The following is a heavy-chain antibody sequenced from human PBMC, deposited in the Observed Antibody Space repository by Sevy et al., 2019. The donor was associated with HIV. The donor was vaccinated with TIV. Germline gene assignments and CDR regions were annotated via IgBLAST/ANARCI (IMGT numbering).Heavy chain of an antibody. V-gene: IGHV3-74*01. D-gene: IGHD3-22*01. CDR3: ARYDSSGDYSRGRYYGMDV. Sequence: GGSLRLSCAASGFTFSSYWMHWVRQAPGKGLVWDSRINSDGSSTSYADSVKGRFTISRDNAKNTLYLQMNSLRAEDTAVYYCARYDSSGDYSRGRYYGMDVWGQGTTVTVSS. CDR1: GFTFSSYW. J-gene: IGHJ6*02. CDR2: INSDGSST.